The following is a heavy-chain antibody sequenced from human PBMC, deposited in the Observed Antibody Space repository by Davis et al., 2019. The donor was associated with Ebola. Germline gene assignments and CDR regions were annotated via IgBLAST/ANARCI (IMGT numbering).Heavy chain of an antibody. Sequence: GESLKISCAASGFTSRTYAMAWIRQAPGKGPEWVSDLTYGSGNTQYADSVQGRFTISRDISKNTVYLQMDSLTAEDTATYFCASRGISSTYWAFDIWGQGAMVTVSS. V-gene: IGHV3-23*01. CDR1: GFTSRTYA. CDR2: LTYGSGNT. D-gene: IGHD1-14*01. J-gene: IGHJ3*02. CDR3: ASRGISSTYWAFDI.